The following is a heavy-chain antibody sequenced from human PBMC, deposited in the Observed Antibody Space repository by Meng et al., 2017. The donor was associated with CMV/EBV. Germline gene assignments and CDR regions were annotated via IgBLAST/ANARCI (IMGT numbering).Heavy chain of an antibody. Sequence: SQTLSLTCAVYGGSFSGYYWSWIRQPPGKGLEWIGEINHSGSTNYNPSLKSRVTISVDTSKNQFSLKLSSVTAADTAVYYCARGPSYYYDRGYYFEYWGQGTLVTVSS. CDR3: ARGPSYYYDRGYYFEY. D-gene: IGHD3-22*01. CDR1: GGSFSGYY. V-gene: IGHV4-34*01. CDR2: INHSGST. J-gene: IGHJ4*02.